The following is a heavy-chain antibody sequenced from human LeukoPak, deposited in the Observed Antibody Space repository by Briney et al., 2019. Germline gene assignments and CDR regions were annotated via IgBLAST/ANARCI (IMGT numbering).Heavy chain of an antibody. V-gene: IGHV1-69*04. CDR3: ARGLRYFDWLLSN. J-gene: IGHJ4*02. Sequence: SVKVSCKASGGTFSSYAISWVRQAPGQGLEWMGRIIPILGIANYAQKFQGRVTITADKSTSTAYMELSSLRSKDTAVYYCARGLRYFDWLLSNWGQGTLVTVSS. CDR1: GGTFSSYA. D-gene: IGHD3-9*01. CDR2: IIPILGIA.